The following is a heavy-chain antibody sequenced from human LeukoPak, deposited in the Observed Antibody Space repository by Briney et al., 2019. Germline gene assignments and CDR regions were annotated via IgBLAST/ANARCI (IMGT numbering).Heavy chain of an antibody. J-gene: IGHJ3*02. V-gene: IGHV3-21*01. CDR2: ISSSSSYI. D-gene: IGHD1-20*01. CDR1: GFTFSSYS. Sequence: GGSLRLSCAASGFTFSSYSMNWVRQAPGKGLEWVSSISSSSSYIYYADSMKGRFTISRDNAKNSLYLQMNSLRAEDTAVYYCARDPRGYNWNDVSDAFDIWGQGTMVTVSS. CDR3: ARDPRGYNWNDVSDAFDI.